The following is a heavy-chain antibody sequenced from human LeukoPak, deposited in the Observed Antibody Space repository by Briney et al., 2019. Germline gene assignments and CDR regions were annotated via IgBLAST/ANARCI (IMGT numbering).Heavy chain of an antibody. Sequence: GASVKVSCKASGYTFTSYYMHWVRQAPGQGLEWMGIINPSGGSTSYAQKFQGRVTMTRDTSTSTVYMELSSLRSEDTAVYYCARGLSSGYYYVAAFDIWGQGTMVTVSS. V-gene: IGHV1-46*01. J-gene: IGHJ3*02. CDR2: INPSGGST. CDR1: GYTFTSYY. D-gene: IGHD3-22*01. CDR3: ARGLSSGYYYVAAFDI.